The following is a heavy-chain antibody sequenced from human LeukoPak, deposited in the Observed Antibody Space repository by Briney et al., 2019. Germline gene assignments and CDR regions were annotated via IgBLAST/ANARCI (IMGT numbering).Heavy chain of an antibody. Sequence: SETLSLTCAVDGGSFSGYCWSWIRQPPGKGLEWIGEINHSGSTNYNPSLKSRVTISVDTSKNQFSLKLSSVTAADTAVYYCARDGTANYYGSGSYPAYFDYWGQGTLVTVSS. J-gene: IGHJ4*02. D-gene: IGHD3-10*01. CDR3: ARDGTANYYGSGSYPAYFDY. CDR1: GGSFSGYC. V-gene: IGHV4-34*01. CDR2: INHSGST.